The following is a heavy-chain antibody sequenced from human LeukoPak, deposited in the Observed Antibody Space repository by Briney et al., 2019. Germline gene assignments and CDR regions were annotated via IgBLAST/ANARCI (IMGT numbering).Heavy chain of an antibody. D-gene: IGHD3-22*01. CDR1: GYSFSIYL. Sequence: GESLKISCKGSGYSFSIYLIAWVRQMPGKGLEWMGNIYPGDSDIRYSPSFQGQVTFSADKSIRTAYLQWSSLKASDTAMYYCARRDSSGYSFDSWGQGTLVTVSS. V-gene: IGHV5-51*01. CDR3: ARRDSSGYSFDS. J-gene: IGHJ5*01. CDR2: IYPGDSDI.